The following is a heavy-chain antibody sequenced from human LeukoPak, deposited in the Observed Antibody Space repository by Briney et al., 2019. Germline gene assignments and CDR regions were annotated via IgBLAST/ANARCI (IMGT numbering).Heavy chain of an antibody. V-gene: IGHV1-69*05. CDR2: IIPIFGTA. CDR3: ASTFTGTYYYYYMDV. J-gene: IGHJ6*03. D-gene: IGHD1-14*01. CDR1: GGTFSSYA. Sequence: ASVKVSCKASGGTFSSYAISWVRQAPGQGLEWMGGIIPIFGTANYAQKFQGRVTITTDGSTSTAYMELSSLRSEDTAVYHCASTFTGTYYYYYMDVWGKGTTVTVSS.